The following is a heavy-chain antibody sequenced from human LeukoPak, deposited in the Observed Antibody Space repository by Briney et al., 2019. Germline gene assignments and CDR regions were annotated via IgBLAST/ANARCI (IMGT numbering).Heavy chain of an antibody. Sequence: GGSLRLSCAASGFTFSSYAMSWVRQAPGKGLEWVSAISGSGGSIYYADSVKGRFTISRDNSKNTLYLQMNSLRAEDTAVYYCATQHYSSGWYYFDSWGQGTLVTVSS. CDR2: ISGSGGSI. V-gene: IGHV3-23*01. CDR3: ATQHYSSGWYYFDS. CDR1: GFTFSSYA. D-gene: IGHD6-19*01. J-gene: IGHJ4*02.